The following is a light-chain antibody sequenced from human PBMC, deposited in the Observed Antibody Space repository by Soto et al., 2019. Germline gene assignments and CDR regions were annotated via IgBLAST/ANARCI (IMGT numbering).Light chain of an antibody. Sequence: EIVMTQSPATLSVSPGETATLSCRASQRVGINLAWYQQKPGQAPRLLIYGASTRAAGIPARFSGSGSGTDFTLTISSLEPEDFAVYYCQQRSNWPPITFGQGTRLEIK. J-gene: IGKJ5*01. CDR3: QQRSNWPPIT. V-gene: IGKV3D-15*01. CDR1: QRVGIN. CDR2: GAS.